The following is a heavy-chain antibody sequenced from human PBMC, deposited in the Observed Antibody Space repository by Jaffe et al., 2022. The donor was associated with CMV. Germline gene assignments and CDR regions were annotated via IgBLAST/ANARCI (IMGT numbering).Heavy chain of an antibody. CDR2: IYSGGST. CDR1: GFTVSSNY. CDR3: AREPSYYDSSGYYDI. Sequence: EVQLVESGGGLVQPGGSLRLSCAASGFTVSSNYMSWVRQAPGKGLEWVSVIYSGGSTYYADSVKGRFTISRDNSKNTLYLQMNSLRAEDTAVYYCAREPSYYDSSGYYDIWGQGTMVTVSS. V-gene: IGHV3-66*01. D-gene: IGHD3-22*01. J-gene: IGHJ3*02.